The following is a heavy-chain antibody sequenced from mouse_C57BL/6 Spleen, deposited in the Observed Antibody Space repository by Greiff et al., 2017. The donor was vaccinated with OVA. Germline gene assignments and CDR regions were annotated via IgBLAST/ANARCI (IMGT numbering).Heavy chain of an antibody. D-gene: IGHD1-1*01. CDR1: GYTFTRYW. J-gene: IGHJ4*01. V-gene: IGHV1-55*01. CDR3: ARSGAMMDY. Sequence: QVQLKQPGAELVKPGASVKMSCKASGYTFTRYWITWVKQRPGQGLEWIGDIYPGSGSTNYNEKCKSKATLTVDTASSTAYMQLSSLTSEDSAVYYCARSGAMMDYWGQGTSVTVSS. CDR2: IYPGSGST.